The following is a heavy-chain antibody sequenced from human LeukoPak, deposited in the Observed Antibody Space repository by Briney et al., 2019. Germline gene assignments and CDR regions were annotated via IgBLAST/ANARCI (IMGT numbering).Heavy chain of an antibody. Sequence: GGSLRLSCAASGFTFSSYGMHWVRQAPGKGLEWVAVIWYDGSNKYYADSVKGRFTISRDNSKNTLHLQMNSLRAEDTAVYYCARDRGYYDSSGYSSLDYWGQGTLVTVSS. D-gene: IGHD3-22*01. CDR2: IWYDGSNK. CDR1: GFTFSSYG. J-gene: IGHJ4*02. V-gene: IGHV3-33*01. CDR3: ARDRGYYDSSGYSSLDY.